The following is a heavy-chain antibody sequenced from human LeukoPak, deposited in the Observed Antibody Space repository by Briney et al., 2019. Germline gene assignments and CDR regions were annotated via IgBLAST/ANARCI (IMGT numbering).Heavy chain of an antibody. CDR3: AKDLAYGYGVLDAFDI. J-gene: IGHJ3*02. D-gene: IGHD4-17*01. CDR2: IRNDGSNK. Sequence: GSPRLSCAASGFTFSSYGMHWVRQAPGTGLEGGALIRNDGSNKYYADYVKGRFTISRDNSKNTLYLQMNSLRAEDTAVYYCAKDLAYGYGVLDAFDIWGQGTMVTVSS. V-gene: IGHV3-30*02. CDR1: GFTFSSYG.